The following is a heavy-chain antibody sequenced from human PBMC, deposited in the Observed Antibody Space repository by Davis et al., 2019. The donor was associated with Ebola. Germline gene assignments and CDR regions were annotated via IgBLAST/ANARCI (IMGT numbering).Heavy chain of an antibody. CDR1: LYTFKHYA. J-gene: IGHJ3*02. CDR2: ISAYKGNT. D-gene: IGHD1-26*01. V-gene: IGHV1-18*01. CDR3: ARTSIVGTTTTASDN. Sequence: SVPVSCLPSLYTFKHYATCWLRLLPAQALGWMGWISAYKGNTNYAQILLVRVTLTTDTSTGTAYMELRSLRSDDTAVYICARTSIVGTTTTASDNWGQGTLVTVST.